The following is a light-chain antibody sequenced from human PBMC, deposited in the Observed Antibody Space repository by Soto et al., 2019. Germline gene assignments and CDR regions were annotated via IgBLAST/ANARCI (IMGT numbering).Light chain of an antibody. CDR3: QSYDSSLNGLGV. Sequence: QSVLTQPPSVSGAPGQRVTISCTGSSSNIGAGYDVHWYQHLPGTAPKLLIYGNTNRPSGVPDRFSGSKSGTSASLAITGLQTEDEADYYCQSYDSSLNGLGVFGTGTKVTVL. J-gene: IGLJ1*01. CDR2: GNT. V-gene: IGLV1-40*01. CDR1: SSNIGAGYD.